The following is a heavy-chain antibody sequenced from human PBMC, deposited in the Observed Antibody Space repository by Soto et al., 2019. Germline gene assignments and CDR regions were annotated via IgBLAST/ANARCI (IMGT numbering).Heavy chain of an antibody. J-gene: IGHJ6*02. CDR3: ARGPAMDV. V-gene: IGHV4-61*01. CDR1: GGSVSSGSYY. CDR2: IYYSGST. Sequence: SETLSLTCTVSGGSVSSGSYYWSWIRQPPGKGLEWIGYIYYSGSTNYNPSLKSRVTISVDTSKNQFSLKLSSVTAADTAVYYCARGPAMDVWGQGTTVTVSS.